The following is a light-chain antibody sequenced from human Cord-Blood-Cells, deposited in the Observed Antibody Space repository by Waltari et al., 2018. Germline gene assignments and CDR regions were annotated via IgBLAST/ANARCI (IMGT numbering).Light chain of an antibody. CDR3: QQYNSYWT. V-gene: IGKV1-5*01. CDR1: QSISSW. J-gene: IGKJ1*01. CDR2: DAS. Sequence: DIQMTQSPSTLSASVGDRVTITCRASQSISSWLAWYQQKPGKAPKLLIYDASSLESGVPSRFSGSGSWTEFTLTISSLQPDDFATDYCQQYNSYWTFGQGTKVEIK.